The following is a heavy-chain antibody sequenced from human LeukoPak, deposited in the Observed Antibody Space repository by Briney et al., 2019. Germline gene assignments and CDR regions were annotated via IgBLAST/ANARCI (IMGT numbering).Heavy chain of an antibody. Sequence: GGSLRLSCAASGFTFSSYNMNWVRQAPGKGLEWVSTISTSSSYIYYADSVKGRFTISRDNGKNSLYLQMSSLRAEDTAVYYCARSKVAGTSEHWGQGTLVAVSS. J-gene: IGHJ4*02. CDR2: ISTSSSYI. V-gene: IGHV3-21*01. CDR1: GFTFSSYN. D-gene: IGHD6-19*01. CDR3: ARSKVAGTSEH.